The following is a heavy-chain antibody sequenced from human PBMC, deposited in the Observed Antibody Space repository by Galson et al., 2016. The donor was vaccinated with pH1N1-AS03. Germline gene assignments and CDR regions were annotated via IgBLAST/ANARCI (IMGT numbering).Heavy chain of an antibody. V-gene: IGHV3-53*01. J-gene: IGHJ4*02. CDR2: IYGGGDT. D-gene: IGHD3-16*01. CDR1: GFTINNNC. CDR3: AREPWGSTQGEY. Sequence: SLRLSCAASGFTINNNCMSWVRQAPGKGLEWVSVIYGGGDTFYADSVKGRFTISRDNSKNTVYLQMNGLRVEDTAVYYCAREPWGSTQGEYWGQGTLVTVSS.